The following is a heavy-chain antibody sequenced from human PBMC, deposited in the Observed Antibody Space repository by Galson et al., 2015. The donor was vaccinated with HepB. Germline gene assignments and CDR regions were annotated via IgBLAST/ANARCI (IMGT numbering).Heavy chain of an antibody. J-gene: IGHJ4*02. V-gene: IGHV1-18*01. CDR3: AREYYDFWSGYFDY. CDR2: ISAYNGNT. CDR1: GYTFTSYG. Sequence: SVKVSCKASGYTFTSYGISWVRQAPGQGLEWMGWISAYNGNTNYAQKLQGRVTMTTDTSTSTAYMELRSLRSDDTAVYHCAREYYDFWSGYFDYWGQGTLVTVSS. D-gene: IGHD3-3*01.